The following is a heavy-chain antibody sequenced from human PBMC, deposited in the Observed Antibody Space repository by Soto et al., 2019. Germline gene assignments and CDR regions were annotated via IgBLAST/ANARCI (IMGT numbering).Heavy chain of an antibody. V-gene: IGHV3-33*01. CDR3: ARDDKIVVVPAAIWAWFDP. CDR2: IWYDGSNK. D-gene: IGHD2-2*01. CDR1: GFTFSSYG. Sequence: PGGSLRLSCAASGFTFSSYGMHWVRQAPGKGLEWVAVIWYDGSNKYYADSVKGRFTISRDNSKNTLYLQVNSLRAEDTAVYYSARDDKIVVVPAAIWAWFDPWGQGTLVTVSS. J-gene: IGHJ5*02.